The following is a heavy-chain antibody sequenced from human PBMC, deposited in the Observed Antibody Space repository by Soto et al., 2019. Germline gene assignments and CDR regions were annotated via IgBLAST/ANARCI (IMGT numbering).Heavy chain of an antibody. Sequence: EVQLEESGGGLVQPGGSLRLSCAASGFTFNTYWMHWVRQAPGKGLMWVSRINSNGSTTTYADSVKGRVTISRDNAKNTLYLQTTSLRAEDTSMYSCTRDGGGNFYYGMDVWGQGTTVTVSS. CDR2: INSNGSTT. CDR3: TRDGGGNFYYGMDV. CDR1: GFTFNTYW. J-gene: IGHJ6*02. V-gene: IGHV3-74*01. D-gene: IGHD2-15*01.